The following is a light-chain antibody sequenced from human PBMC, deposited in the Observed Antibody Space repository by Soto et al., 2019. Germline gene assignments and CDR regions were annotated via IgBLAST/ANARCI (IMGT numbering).Light chain of an antibody. CDR3: QQYYSTPWT. CDR1: QRILYSSDNKNY. V-gene: IGKV4-1*01. Sequence: DIVMTQSPDSLAVSLGERATINCKSSQRILYSSDNKNYLAWYQHKAGQTPKLLIYWASARESGVPDRFSGSGSGTDFTLTISSLQTEDVAVYYCQQYYSTPWTFGQGTKVDIK. CDR2: WAS. J-gene: IGKJ1*01.